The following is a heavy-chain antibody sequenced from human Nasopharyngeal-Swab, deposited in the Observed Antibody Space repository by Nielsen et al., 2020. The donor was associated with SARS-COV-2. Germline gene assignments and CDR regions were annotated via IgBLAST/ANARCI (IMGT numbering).Heavy chain of an antibody. CDR2: IYYSGST. Sequence: SETLSLTCTVSGGSISSYYWSWIRQPPGKGLEWIGYIYYSGSTNYNPSLKSRVTISVDTSKNQFSLKLSSVTAADTAVYYCARGNRDLDYYFDYWGQGTLVTVSS. CDR3: ARGNRDLDYYFDY. J-gene: IGHJ4*02. CDR1: GGSISSYY. V-gene: IGHV4-59*01. D-gene: IGHD3/OR15-3a*01.